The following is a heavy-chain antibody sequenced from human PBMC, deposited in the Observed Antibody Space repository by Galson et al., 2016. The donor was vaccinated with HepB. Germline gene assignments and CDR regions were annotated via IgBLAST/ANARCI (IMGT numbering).Heavy chain of an antibody. D-gene: IGHD4-23*01. CDR1: GFTFNNYG. V-gene: IGHV3-33*08. CDR3: AARTTDYGGAGRLHF. J-gene: IGHJ4*02. Sequence: SLRLSCATSGFTFNNYGINWVRQAPGKGLEWVAVISYDGNNRHYADAVKGRFTISRDSSTNTVYLQMNTLSPEDTAVYYCAARTTDYGGAGRLHFWGQGTLVTVSS. CDR2: ISYDGNNR.